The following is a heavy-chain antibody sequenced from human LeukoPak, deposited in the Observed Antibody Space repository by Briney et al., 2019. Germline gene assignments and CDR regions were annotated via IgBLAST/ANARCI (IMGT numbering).Heavy chain of an antibody. D-gene: IGHD2-2*01. CDR2: ISYDGSNK. J-gene: IGHJ4*02. CDR1: GFTFSNYG. CDR3: AKDQCSSTSCYVFDY. Sequence: QPGRSLRLSCAASGFTFSNYGMHWVRQAPGKELEWVAVISYDGSNKYYADSVKGRFTISRDNSKNTLYLQMNSLRAEDTAVYYCAKDQCSSTSCYVFDYWGQGTLVTVSS. V-gene: IGHV3-30*18.